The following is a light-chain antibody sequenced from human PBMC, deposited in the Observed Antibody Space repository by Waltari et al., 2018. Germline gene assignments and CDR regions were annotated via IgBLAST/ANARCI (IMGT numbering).Light chain of an antibody. CDR3: QTGGHGTWV. CDR2: VNSGGSH. J-gene: IGLJ3*02. V-gene: IGLV4-69*01. Sequence: QLVLTQSPSASASLGASVKLTCTLSSGHSTNIIAWHQQQPENGPRYLMKVNSGGSHSKGDQVPDRFSGSSSGAEHYLTISSLQSEDEADYYCQTGGHGTWVFGGGTKLTVL. CDR1: SGHSTNI.